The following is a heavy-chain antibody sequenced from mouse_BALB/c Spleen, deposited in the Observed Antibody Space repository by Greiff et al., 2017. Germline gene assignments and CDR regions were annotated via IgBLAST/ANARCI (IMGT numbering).Heavy chain of an antibody. J-gene: IGHJ4*01. CDR1: GYAFTNYW. V-gene: IGHV1-63*01. CDR3: ARGDYYAMDY. CDR2: IYPGSGNT. Sequence: QVQLQQSGAELVRPGTSVKISCKASGYAFTNYWLGWVKQRPGHGLEWIGDIYPGSGNTYYNEKFKGKATLTADKSSSTAYMQLSSLTSEDSAVYFCARGDYYAMDYWGQGTSVTVSS.